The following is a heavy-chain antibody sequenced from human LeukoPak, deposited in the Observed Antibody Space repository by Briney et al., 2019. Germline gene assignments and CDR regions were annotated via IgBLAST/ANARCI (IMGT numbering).Heavy chain of an antibody. D-gene: IGHD3-10*01. Sequence: PGGSLRLSCAASGFTVSSNYMSWVRQAPGKGLEWVSVIYSGGSTYYADSVKGRFTFSRDSSKNTLYLQMNSLRAEDTAVYYCARELGHYGSGSYYIWGQGTLVTVSS. CDR3: ARELGHYGSGSYYI. J-gene: IGHJ4*02. CDR2: IYSGGST. CDR1: GFTVSSNY. V-gene: IGHV3-53*01.